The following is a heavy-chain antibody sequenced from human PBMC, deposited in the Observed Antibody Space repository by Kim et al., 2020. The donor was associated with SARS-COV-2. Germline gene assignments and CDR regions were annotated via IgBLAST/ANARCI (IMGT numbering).Heavy chain of an antibody. J-gene: IGHJ6*01. CDR2: INHSGST. V-gene: IGHV4-34*01. CDR1: GGSFSGYY. D-gene: IGHD2-2*01. Sequence: SETLSLTCAVYGGSFSGYYWSWIRQPPGKGLEWIGEINHSGSTNYNPSLKSRVTISVDTSKNQFSLKLSSVTAADTAVYYCARGRWLFCSSTSCDPYYY. CDR3: ARGRWLFCSSTSCDPYYY.